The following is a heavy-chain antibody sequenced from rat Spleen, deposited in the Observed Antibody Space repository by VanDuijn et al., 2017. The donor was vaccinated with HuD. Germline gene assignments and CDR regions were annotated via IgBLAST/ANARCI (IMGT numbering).Heavy chain of an antibody. CDR1: GFSLTSYH. CDR3: ARMDSMGTTFDY. Sequence: QVQLKESGPGLVKPSETLSLTCTVSGFSLTSYHVSWVRQPPGKGLEWMGVIWGDGSTAYNSALKSRLSISRDTSKSQVFLKMSSLKTEDTATYYCARMDSMGTTFDYWGQGVMVTVSS. D-gene: IGHD1-9*01. J-gene: IGHJ2*01. V-gene: IGHV2-32*01. CDR2: IWGDGST.